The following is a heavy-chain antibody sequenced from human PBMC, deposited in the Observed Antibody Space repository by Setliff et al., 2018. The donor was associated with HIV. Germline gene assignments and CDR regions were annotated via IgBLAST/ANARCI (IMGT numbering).Heavy chain of an antibody. CDR1: KYTFTDYY. D-gene: IGHD2-15*01. Sequence: GASVKVSCKASKYTFTDYYMHWVRQAPGKGLEWMGRVDPEDDKTIYAEKFQGRVTMTTATSSDTAYLYLSSLRSEDTAVYYCVTGEGLRFWGQGTLVTVSS. V-gene: IGHV1-69-2*01. CDR3: VTGEGLRF. CDR2: VDPEDDKT. J-gene: IGHJ4*02.